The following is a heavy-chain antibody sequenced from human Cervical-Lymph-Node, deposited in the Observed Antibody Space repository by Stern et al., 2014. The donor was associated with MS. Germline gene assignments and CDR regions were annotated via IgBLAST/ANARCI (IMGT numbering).Heavy chain of an antibody. Sequence: VQLVESGPGLVKPSGTLSLTCAVSGGSIRSDNWWSWVRQPPGKGLEWIGEVYHSGSANYNPSLKSRVTMSVDKSKNQFSLRLTSVTAADTAVYYCARDFEFQLQCDWGQGALVTVSS. V-gene: IGHV4-4*02. CDR3: ARDFEFQLQCD. CDR1: GGSIRSDNW. D-gene: IGHD2-2*01. CDR2: VYHSGSA. J-gene: IGHJ4*02.